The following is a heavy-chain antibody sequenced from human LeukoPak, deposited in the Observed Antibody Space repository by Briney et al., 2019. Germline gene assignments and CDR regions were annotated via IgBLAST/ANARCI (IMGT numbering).Heavy chain of an antibody. Sequence: GGSLRLSCAASGFTFSRYSMNWVRQAPGKGLEWVSSITSSSSDMYYADSVKGRFTIFRDNARNSLYLQMSSLRAEDTAVYYCARVGWVLRYAFDIWGQGTMVTVSS. CDR1: GFTFSRYS. CDR2: ITSSSSDM. CDR3: ARVGWVLRYAFDI. D-gene: IGHD3-16*01. V-gene: IGHV3-21*01. J-gene: IGHJ3*02.